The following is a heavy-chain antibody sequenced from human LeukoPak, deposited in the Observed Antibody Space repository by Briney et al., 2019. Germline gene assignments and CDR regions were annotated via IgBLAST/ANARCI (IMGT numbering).Heavy chain of an antibody. CDR3: AVLSGRARSSGSYYR. CDR1: GFTFNRYA. V-gene: IGHV3-30-3*01. J-gene: IGHJ4*02. Sequence: GGSLRLSCAASGFTFNRYAMDWVRQAPGKGLEWVTLISHDGSNTNYADSVKGRFTISRDNSKNTLYLQMNSLRAEDTAVYYCAVLSGRARSSGSYYRWGQGTLVTVSS. CDR2: ISHDGSNT. D-gene: IGHD3-10*01.